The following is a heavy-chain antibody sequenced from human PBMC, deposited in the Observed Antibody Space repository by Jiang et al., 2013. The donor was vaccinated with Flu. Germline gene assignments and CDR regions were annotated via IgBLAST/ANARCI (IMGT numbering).Heavy chain of an antibody. CDR3: ARGFYGGNSVSAAFDI. J-gene: IGHJ3*02. CDR1: GGSISSYY. CDR2: IYYSGST. D-gene: IGHD4-23*01. Sequence: LLKPSETLSLTCTVSGGSISSYYWSWIRQPPGKGLEWIGYIYYSGSTNYNPSLKSRVTISVDTSKNQFSLKLSSVTAADTAVYYCARGFYGGNSVSAAFDIWGQGTMVTVSS. V-gene: IGHV4-59*01.